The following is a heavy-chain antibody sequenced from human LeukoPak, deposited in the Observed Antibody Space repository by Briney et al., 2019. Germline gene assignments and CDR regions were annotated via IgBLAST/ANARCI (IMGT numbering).Heavy chain of an antibody. J-gene: IGHJ5*02. D-gene: IGHD3-9*01. V-gene: IGHV3-48*03. Sequence: GGSLRLSCAASGFTFSSYEMNWVRQAPGKGLEWVSYISSSGSTIYYADSVKGRFTISRDNAKNSLYLQMNSLRVEDTAVYYCAKGRRYNILTGHYVSEVDPWGQGTLVTVSS. CDR2: ISSSGSTI. CDR1: GFTFSSYE. CDR3: AKGRRYNILTGHYVSEVDP.